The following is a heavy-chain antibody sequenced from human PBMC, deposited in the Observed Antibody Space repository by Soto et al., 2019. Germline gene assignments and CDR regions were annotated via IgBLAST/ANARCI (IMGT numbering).Heavy chain of an antibody. CDR1: GFTFSSYS. CDR2: ISGSSRYI. J-gene: IGHJ4*02. CDR3: ATVTRGGGD. Sequence: EVQLVESGGGLVKPGGSLRVSCAASGFTFSSYSMNWVRQAPGKGLEWVSSISGSSRYIYYADAVKGRFTISRDNAKNALYLKRNSLRGEDRAVYYCATVTRGGGDWGQGPLVPVPS. D-gene: IGHD1-1*01. V-gene: IGHV3-21*01.